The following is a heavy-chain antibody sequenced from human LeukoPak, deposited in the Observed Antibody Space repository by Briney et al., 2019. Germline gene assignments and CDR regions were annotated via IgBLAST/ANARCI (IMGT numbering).Heavy chain of an antibody. CDR1: GGSISSGGYY. J-gene: IGHJ3*02. Sequence: PSETLSLTCTVSGGSISSGGYYWSWIRQPPGKGLEWIGYIYHSGSTYYNPSLKSRVTISVDRSKNQFSLKLSSVTAADTAVYYCARGIEWELLHAFDIWGQGTMVTVSS. CDR3: ARGIEWELLHAFDI. D-gene: IGHD1-26*01. CDR2: IYHSGST. V-gene: IGHV4-30-2*01.